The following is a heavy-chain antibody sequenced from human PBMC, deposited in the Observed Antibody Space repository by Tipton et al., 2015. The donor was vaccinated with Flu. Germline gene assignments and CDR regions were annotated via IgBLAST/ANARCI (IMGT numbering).Heavy chain of an antibody. CDR3: ARRDYSNYVSEPKNWFDS. D-gene: IGHD4-11*01. V-gene: IGHV4-38-2*01. CDR2: VHRSGSS. CDR1: GDSIGSRYF. J-gene: IGHJ5*01. Sequence: TLSLTCSVFGDSIGSRYFWAWIRQPPGKGLEWIGNVHRSGSSYYNPSLKSRVTMSVDTSKINFSLRLTSVTAADTAVYYRARRDYSNYVSEPKNWFDSWGQGILVTVSS.